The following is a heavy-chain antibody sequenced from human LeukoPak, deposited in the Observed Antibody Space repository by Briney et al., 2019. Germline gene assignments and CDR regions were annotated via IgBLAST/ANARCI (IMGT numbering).Heavy chain of an antibody. Sequence: PSETLSLTCAVYGGSFSGYYWSWIRQPPGKGLEWIGEINHSGSTNYNPSLKSRVTISVDTSKNQFSLKLSSVTAADTAVYYCARSKRSNYYGSGSYYNGGYFDYWGQGTLVTVPS. V-gene: IGHV4-34*01. CDR2: INHSGST. CDR1: GGSFSGYY. CDR3: ARSKRSNYYGSGSYYNGGYFDY. D-gene: IGHD3-10*01. J-gene: IGHJ4*02.